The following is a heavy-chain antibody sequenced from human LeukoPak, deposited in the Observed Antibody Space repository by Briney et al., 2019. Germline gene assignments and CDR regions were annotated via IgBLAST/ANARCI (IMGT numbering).Heavy chain of an antibody. J-gene: IGHJ4*02. Sequence: GASLKVSCKASGYTFTSYHMHWVRQAPGQGLEIMGIINPSGGSTTYAQKFQGRVTMTRDTSTSTVYMELSSLRSEDTAVYYCAKLAAAGTAHYYFDYWGQGTLVTVSS. CDR2: INPSGGST. V-gene: IGHV1-46*01. CDR3: AKLAAAGTAHYYFDY. CDR1: GYTFTSYH. D-gene: IGHD6-13*01.